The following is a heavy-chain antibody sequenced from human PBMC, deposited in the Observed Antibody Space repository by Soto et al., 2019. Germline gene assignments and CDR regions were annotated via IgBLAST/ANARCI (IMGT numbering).Heavy chain of an antibody. CDR3: ARDSRTGCSSTDCYMS. CDR2: IYHSGNT. D-gene: IGHD2-2*01. J-gene: IGHJ5*02. V-gene: IGHV4-4*02. Sequence: SETLSLTCAVSGDSISSGAWWSWVRQSPGEGLQWIGEIYHSGNTRNNPSLKSRVTTSVDKSNNQFSLNLMSVTAADTATYYCARDSRTGCSSTDCYMSWGRGILVTVSS. CDR1: GDSISSGAW.